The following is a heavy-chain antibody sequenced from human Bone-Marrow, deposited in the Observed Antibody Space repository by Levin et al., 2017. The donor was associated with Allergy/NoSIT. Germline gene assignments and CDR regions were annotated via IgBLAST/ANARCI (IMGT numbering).Heavy chain of an antibody. CDR1: GGSISSYY. CDR2: IYYSGST. Sequence: SQTLSLTCTVSGGSISSYYWSWIRQPPGKGLEWIGYIYYSGSTNYNPSLKSRVTISVDTSKNQFSLKLSSVTAADTAVYYCARVGYDSSGYGDYYYYGMDVWGQGTTVTVSS. V-gene: IGHV4-59*01. D-gene: IGHD3-22*01. J-gene: IGHJ6*02. CDR3: ARVGYDSSGYGDYYYYGMDV.